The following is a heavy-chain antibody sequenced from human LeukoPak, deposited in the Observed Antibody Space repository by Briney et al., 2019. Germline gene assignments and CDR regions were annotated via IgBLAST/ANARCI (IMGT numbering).Heavy chain of an antibody. V-gene: IGHV4-59*01. J-gene: IGHJ5*02. D-gene: IGHD6-19*01. CDR2: IYYSGST. CDR1: GGSISSYY. Sequence: TSETLSLTCTVSGGSISSYYWSWIRQPPGKGLEWIGYIYYSGSTNYNPPLKSRVTISVDTPKNQFSLKLSSVTAADTAVYYCARDWESGGWAYNWFDPWGQGTLVTVSS. CDR3: ARDWESGGWAYNWFDP.